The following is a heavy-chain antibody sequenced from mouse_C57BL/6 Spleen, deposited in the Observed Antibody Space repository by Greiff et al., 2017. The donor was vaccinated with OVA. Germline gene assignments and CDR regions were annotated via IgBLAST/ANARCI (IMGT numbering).Heavy chain of an antibody. CDR3: ARDYYSTPYYAMDY. CDR1: GFTFSDYY. J-gene: IGHJ4*01. V-gene: IGHV5-12*01. D-gene: IGHD2-5*01. CDR2: ISNGGGST. Sequence: EVMLVESGGGLVQPGGSLKLSCAASGFTFSDYYMYWVRQTPEKRLEWVAYISNGGGSTYYPDTVKGRFTISRDNAKNTRYLQMSRLKSEDTAMDYCARDYYSTPYYAMDYWGQGTSVTVSS.